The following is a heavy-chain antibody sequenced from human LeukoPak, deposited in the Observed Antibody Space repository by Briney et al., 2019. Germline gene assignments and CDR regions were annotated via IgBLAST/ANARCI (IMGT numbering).Heavy chain of an antibody. CDR2: ISAYNGNT. V-gene: IGHV1-18*01. D-gene: IGHD5-18*01. CDR3: AREVDTTYYFDY. CDR1: GYTFTSYG. Sequence: ASVKVSCKASGYTFTSYGISWVRQAPGQGLEWMGWISAYNGNTNYAQKLQGRVTMTTDTSTSTAYMERRSLRSDDTAVYYCAREVDTTYYFDYWGQGTLVTVST. J-gene: IGHJ4*02.